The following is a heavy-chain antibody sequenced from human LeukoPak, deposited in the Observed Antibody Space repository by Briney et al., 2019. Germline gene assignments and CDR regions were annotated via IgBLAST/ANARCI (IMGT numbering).Heavy chain of an antibody. J-gene: IGHJ4*02. D-gene: IGHD3-22*01. CDR1: GFTLSRYW. Sequence: PGGSLRLSCAASGFTLSRYWMHWVRQAPGKGVVWVSRIESDGTTTNYADSVKGRFTNSRDNAKNTLYLKMNSLRAEDTAVYYCTRGQSSGYSSGDYWGQGTLVTVSS. CDR2: IESDGTTT. V-gene: IGHV3-74*01. CDR3: TRGQSSGYSSGDY.